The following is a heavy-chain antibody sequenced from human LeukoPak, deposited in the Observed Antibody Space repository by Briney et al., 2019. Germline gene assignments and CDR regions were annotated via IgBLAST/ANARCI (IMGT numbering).Heavy chain of an antibody. CDR1: GFTFTTYG. D-gene: IGHD6-6*01. V-gene: IGHV3-30*18. Sequence: GGSLRLSCAASGFTFTTYGMHWVCHAPGKGLEWVAVISYDGSNKYYADSVKGRFTISRDNSKNTLYLQMNSLRAEDTAVYYCAKDSRPDYWGQGTLVTVSS. J-gene: IGHJ4*02. CDR2: ISYDGSNK. CDR3: AKDSRPDY.